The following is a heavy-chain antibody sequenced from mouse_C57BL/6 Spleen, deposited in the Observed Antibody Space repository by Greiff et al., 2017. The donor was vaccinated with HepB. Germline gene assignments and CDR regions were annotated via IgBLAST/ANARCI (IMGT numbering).Heavy chain of an antibody. CDR3: ARGGSKKVYYAMDY. J-gene: IGHJ4*01. V-gene: IGHV5-17*01. CDR1: GFTFSDYG. Sequence: EVQLVESGGGLVKPGGSLKLSCAASGFTFSDYGMHWVRQAPEKGLEWVAYISSGSSTIYYADTVKGRFTISRDNAKNTLFLQMTSLRSEDTAMYYCARGGSKKVYYAMDYWGQGTSVTVSS. D-gene: IGHD1-1*01. CDR2: ISSGSSTI.